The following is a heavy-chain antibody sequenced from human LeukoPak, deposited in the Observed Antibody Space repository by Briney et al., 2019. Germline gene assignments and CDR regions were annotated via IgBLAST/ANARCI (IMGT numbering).Heavy chain of an antibody. V-gene: IGHV4-38-2*02. CDR2: IYHSGST. Sequence: SETLSLTCGVSGYSISSGYYWGWIRQPPGKGLEWIGSIYHSGSTYYNPSLKSRVTISVDTSKNQFSLKLSSVTAPDTAVYYCARDPKWGDAFDIWGQGTMVTVSS. CDR1: GYSISSGYY. D-gene: IGHD1-26*01. CDR3: ARDPKWGDAFDI. J-gene: IGHJ3*02.